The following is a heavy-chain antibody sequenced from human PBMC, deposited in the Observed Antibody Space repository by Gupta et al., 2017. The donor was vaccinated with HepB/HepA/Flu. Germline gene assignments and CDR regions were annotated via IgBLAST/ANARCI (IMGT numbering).Heavy chain of an antibody. Sequence: DSVKGRFTISRDNSKNTVYLQMNSLRAEDTAVYYCAKDLHFRRAMDVWGKGTTVTVSS. V-gene: IGHV3-23*01. D-gene: IGHD3-3*02. CDR3: AKDLHFRRAMDV. J-gene: IGHJ6*03.